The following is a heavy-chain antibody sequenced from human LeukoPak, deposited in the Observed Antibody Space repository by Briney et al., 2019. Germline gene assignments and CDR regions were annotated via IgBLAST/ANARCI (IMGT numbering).Heavy chain of an antibody. Sequence: GGSPRLSCAATGFTFSSYWMSWVRQAPGKGLEWVANIKPDGSEKYYVDSVKGRFTISRDNAKNSLYLQMNSLRAGDTAVYYCLSNWFDPWGQRTLVTVSS. V-gene: IGHV3-7*01. J-gene: IGHJ5*02. CDR2: IKPDGSEK. CDR3: LSNWFDP. CDR1: GFTFSSYW.